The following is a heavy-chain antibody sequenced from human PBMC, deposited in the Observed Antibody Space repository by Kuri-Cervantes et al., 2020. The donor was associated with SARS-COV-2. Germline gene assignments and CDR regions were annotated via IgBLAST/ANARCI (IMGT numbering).Heavy chain of an antibody. D-gene: IGHD1-26*01. CDR2: ISSNGGST. CDR1: GFTFSSYA. Sequence: GGSLRLSCAASGFTFSSYAMHWVRQAPGKGLEYVSAISSNGGSTYYANSVKGRFTISRDNSKNTLYLQMNSLRAEDTAVYYCAKVFRPSDEGFDYWGQGTLVTVSS. V-gene: IGHV3-64*01. J-gene: IGHJ4*02. CDR3: AKVFRPSDEGFDY.